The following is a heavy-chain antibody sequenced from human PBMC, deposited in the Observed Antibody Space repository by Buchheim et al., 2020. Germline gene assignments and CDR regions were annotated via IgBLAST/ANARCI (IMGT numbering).Heavy chain of an antibody. D-gene: IGHD5-12*01. CDR2: IGVGVGTK. J-gene: IGHJ6*02. CDR3: AKYTLIVASPLYGMDV. CDR1: GFTFGSYA. V-gene: IGHV3-23*04. Sequence: EVQLVESGGGLVRPGGSLGLSFAASGFTFGSYAMGWVRQAPGKGLGWVPAIGVGVGTKYYAASLKGRFTISRAHPKNPRILQMNSLRAEDTAVYYCAKYTLIVASPLYGMDVWGQGTT.